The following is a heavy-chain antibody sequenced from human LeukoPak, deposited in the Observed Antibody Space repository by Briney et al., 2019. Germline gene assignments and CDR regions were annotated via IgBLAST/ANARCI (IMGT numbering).Heavy chain of an antibody. CDR2: ISSSSSTI. Sequence: PGGSLRLSCAASGFTFSSYSMNWVRQAPGKGLEWASYISSSSSTIYYADSVKGRFTISRDNAKNSLYLQMNSLRAEDTAVYYCARDTTGDFWSGYYTKWGQGTLVTVSS. CDR1: GFTFSSYS. J-gene: IGHJ4*02. D-gene: IGHD3-3*01. CDR3: ARDTTGDFWSGYYTK. V-gene: IGHV3-48*01.